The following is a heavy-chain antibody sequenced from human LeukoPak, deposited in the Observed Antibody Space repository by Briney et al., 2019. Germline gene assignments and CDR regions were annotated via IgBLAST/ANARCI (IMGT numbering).Heavy chain of an antibody. D-gene: IGHD3-22*01. J-gene: IGHJ4*02. CDR2: INHGGST. V-gene: IGHV4-34*01. Sequence: SETLSLTCAVYGGSFSGYYWSWIRQPPGKGLEWIGEINHGGSTNYNPSLKSRVTISVDTSKNQFSLKLSSVTAADTAVYYCARQSLYYEPDYWGQGTLVTVSS. CDR1: GGSFSGYY. CDR3: ARQSLYYEPDY.